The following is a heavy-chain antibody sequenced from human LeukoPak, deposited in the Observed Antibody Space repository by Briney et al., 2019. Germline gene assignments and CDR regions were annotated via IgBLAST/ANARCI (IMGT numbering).Heavy chain of an antibody. Sequence: GGSLRLSCAASGFTFSSYGIHWVRQAPGKGLEWVAVISYDGSNKYYADSVKGRFTISRDNSRNTLYLQVNSLRAEDTAVYYCARAQLGFDYWGQGTLVTVSS. J-gene: IGHJ4*02. V-gene: IGHV3-30*19. CDR1: GFTFSSYG. D-gene: IGHD6-13*01. CDR3: ARAQLGFDY. CDR2: ISYDGSNK.